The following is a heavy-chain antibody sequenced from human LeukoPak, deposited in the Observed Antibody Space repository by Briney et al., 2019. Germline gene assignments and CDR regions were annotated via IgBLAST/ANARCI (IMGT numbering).Heavy chain of an antibody. CDR2: ISGSGSST. D-gene: IGHD2-15*01. V-gene: IGHV3-23*01. CDR1: GFTFTSYA. CDR3: AKSRRGSPFGLYGLDV. J-gene: IGHJ6*02. Sequence: GGSLRLSCAASGFTFTSYAMSWVRQAPGKGLEWVSTISGSGSSTYYADSVKGRFTISRDNSKTTLFLQMNSLRAEDTAVYYCAKSRRGSPFGLYGLDVWGQGTTVTVSS.